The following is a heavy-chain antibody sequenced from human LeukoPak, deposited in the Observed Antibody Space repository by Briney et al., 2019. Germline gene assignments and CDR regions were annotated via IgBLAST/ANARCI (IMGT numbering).Heavy chain of an antibody. D-gene: IGHD5-24*01. J-gene: IGHJ4*02. CDR3: ARDQPTIRFPYFDY. Sequence: GASVKVSCKASGGTFSIYAISWVRQAPGQGLEWMGRIIPIFGTANYAQKFQGRVTITADKSTSTAYMELSSLRSEDTAVYYCARDQPTIRFPYFDYWGQGTLVTVSS. V-gene: IGHV1-69*06. CDR2: IIPIFGTA. CDR1: GGTFSIYA.